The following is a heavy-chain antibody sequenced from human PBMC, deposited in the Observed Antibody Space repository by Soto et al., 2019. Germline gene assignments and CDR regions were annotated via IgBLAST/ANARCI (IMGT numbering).Heavy chain of an antibody. CDR1: GGSFSGYY. CDR2: INHSGST. Sequence: SETLSLTCAVCGGSFSGYYWSWIRQPPGKGLEWIGEINHSGSTNYNPSLKSRVTISVDTSKNQFSLKLSSVTAADTAVYYCARRGIPAAISDVNWFDPWGQGTLVTVSS. V-gene: IGHV4-34*01. J-gene: IGHJ5*02. CDR3: ARRGIPAAISDVNWFDP. D-gene: IGHD2-2*02.